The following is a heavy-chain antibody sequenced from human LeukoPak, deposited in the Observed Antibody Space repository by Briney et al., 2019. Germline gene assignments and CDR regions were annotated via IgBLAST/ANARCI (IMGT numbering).Heavy chain of an antibody. Sequence: GASLKISCKASGYGFTDHWIAWVRQMSGKGLEWMGIIYPGDTDTRYSPAFQGQVNISVDKSTRTAFLQWSSLRASDTAMYYCARLSPHYWGAGGYSWVDPWGQGTLVTVSS. CDR3: ARLSPHYWGAGGYSWVDP. V-gene: IGHV5-51*01. D-gene: IGHD3-10*01. CDR1: GYGFTDHW. CDR2: IYPGDTDT. J-gene: IGHJ5*02.